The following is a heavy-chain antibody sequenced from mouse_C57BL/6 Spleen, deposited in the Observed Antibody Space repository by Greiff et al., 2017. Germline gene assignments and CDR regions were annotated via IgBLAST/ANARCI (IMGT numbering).Heavy chain of an antibody. J-gene: IGHJ2*01. V-gene: IGHV1-55*01. Sequence: QVQLKQPGAELVKPGASVTMSCKASGYTFTRYWITWVKQRPGQGLEWIGDIYPGSGSTNYNEKFKSKATLTVDTSSSTAYMQRSSRTSEDSAVYYCAYYGSRGYFDYWGQGTTRTVSS. CDR3: AYYGSRGYFDY. CDR1: GYTFTRYW. CDR2: IYPGSGST. D-gene: IGHD1-1*01.